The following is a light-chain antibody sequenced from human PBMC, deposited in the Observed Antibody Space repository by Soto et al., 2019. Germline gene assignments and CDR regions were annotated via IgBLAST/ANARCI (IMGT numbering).Light chain of an antibody. CDR1: QSVSSSY. V-gene: IGKV3-20*01. CDR2: DAS. Sequence: EIVLTQSPGTLSLSPGERATLSCRASQSVSSSYLAWYQQKPGQAPRLLIFDASSRAPGIPDRFSGSGSGTDFTLTISRLDPEDFAVYYCQQYGGSLTFGGGTKVDIK. J-gene: IGKJ4*01. CDR3: QQYGGSLT.